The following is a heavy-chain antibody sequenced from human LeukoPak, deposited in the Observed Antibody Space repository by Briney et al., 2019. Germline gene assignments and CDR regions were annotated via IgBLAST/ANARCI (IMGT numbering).Heavy chain of an antibody. J-gene: IGHJ4*02. CDR2: IHPSGTL. CDR1: GASFSSGDQY. CDR3: SRGLDSRKLGY. D-gene: IGHD3-22*01. V-gene: IGHV4-31*03. Sequence: KPSQTLSLTCTVSGASFSSGDQYWNWIRQSPGKGLEWIGSIHPSGTLYNNPSLESRVTMSMDTSKNQSSLNLNSVTAADTAVYFCSRGLDSRKLGYWGQGTLVTVSS.